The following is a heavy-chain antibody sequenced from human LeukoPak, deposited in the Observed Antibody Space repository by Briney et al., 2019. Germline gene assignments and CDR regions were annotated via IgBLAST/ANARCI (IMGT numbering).Heavy chain of an antibody. Sequence: ASVTVSCKASGYTFTGYYMHWVRQAPGQGLEWMGWINPNSGGTNYAQKFQGRVTMTRDTSISTAYMELSRLRSDDTAVYYCARETVLITMVRGVIGYWGQGTLVTVSS. J-gene: IGHJ4*02. CDR3: ARETVLITMVRGVIGY. CDR1: GYTFTGYY. D-gene: IGHD3-10*01. V-gene: IGHV1-2*02. CDR2: INPNSGGT.